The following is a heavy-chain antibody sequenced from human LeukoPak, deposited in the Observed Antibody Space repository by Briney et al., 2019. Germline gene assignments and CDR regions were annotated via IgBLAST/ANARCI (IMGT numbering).Heavy chain of an antibody. Sequence: SETLSLTCTVSGYSISSDYFWGWIRQPPGKGLEWIGSIYYSGSTYYNPSLKSRVTISVDTSKNQFSLKLSSVTAAGTAVYYCARDQWLVQSDAFDIWGQGTMVTVSS. CDR1: GYSISSDYF. CDR3: ARDQWLVQSDAFDI. CDR2: IYYSGST. J-gene: IGHJ3*02. V-gene: IGHV4-38-2*02. D-gene: IGHD6-19*01.